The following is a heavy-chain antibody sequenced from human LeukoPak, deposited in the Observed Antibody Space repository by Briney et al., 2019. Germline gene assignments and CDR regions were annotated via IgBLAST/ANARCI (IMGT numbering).Heavy chain of an antibody. V-gene: IGHV3-48*02. CDR3: ARDMYYGDYEIDY. CDR2: ITSSSSTI. Sequence: GGSLRLSCAASGFTFSSYNMNWVRQAPGKGLEWVSYITSSSSTIYYADSVKGRFTISRDNAKNALFLQMNSLRDEDTAVYYCARDMYYGDYEIDYWGQGTLVTVSS. J-gene: IGHJ4*02. CDR1: GFTFSSYN. D-gene: IGHD4-17*01.